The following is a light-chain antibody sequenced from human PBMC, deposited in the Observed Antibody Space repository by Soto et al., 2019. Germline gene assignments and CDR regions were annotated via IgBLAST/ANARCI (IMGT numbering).Light chain of an antibody. CDR3: QQYAISWT. CDR1: QSVSSNQ. Sequence: EIVLTQSPGTLSLSPGERATLSCRASQSVSSNQLAWYQQKPGQAPRLLMYGASSRATGIPDRFSGSGSGTDFTLTISRLGPEDFAVYYRQQYAISWTFGQGTKVDIK. CDR2: GAS. V-gene: IGKV3-20*01. J-gene: IGKJ1*01.